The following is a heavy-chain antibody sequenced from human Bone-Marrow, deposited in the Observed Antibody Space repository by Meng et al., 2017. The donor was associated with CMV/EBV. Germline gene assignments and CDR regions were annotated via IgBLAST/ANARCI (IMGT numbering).Heavy chain of an antibody. D-gene: IGHD3-3*01. CDR2: ISSSSSTI. CDR3: ARGKDPTYYDFWSGYYGFDY. V-gene: IGHV3-48*04. J-gene: IGHJ4*02. CDR1: GFTFSSYS. Sequence: GGSLRLSCAASGFTFSSYSMNWVRQAPGKGPEWVSYISSSSSTIYYADSVKGRFTISRDNAKNSLYLQMNSLRAEDTAVYYCARGKDPTYYDFWSGYYGFDYWGQGTLVTVSS.